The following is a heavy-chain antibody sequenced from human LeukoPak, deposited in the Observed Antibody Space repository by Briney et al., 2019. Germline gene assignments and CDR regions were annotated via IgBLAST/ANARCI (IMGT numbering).Heavy chain of an antibody. Sequence: TGGSLRLSCAASGFTFDDYTMHWVRQAPGKGLEWVSLISWDGGSTYYADSVKGRFTISRDNSKNSLYLQMNSLRTEDTALYYCAKDIGLADDTEFYYYYMDVWGKGTTVTVSS. CDR2: ISWDGGST. J-gene: IGHJ6*03. CDR3: AKDIGLADDTEFYYYYMDV. D-gene: IGHD5-18*01. CDR1: GFTFDDYT. V-gene: IGHV3-43*01.